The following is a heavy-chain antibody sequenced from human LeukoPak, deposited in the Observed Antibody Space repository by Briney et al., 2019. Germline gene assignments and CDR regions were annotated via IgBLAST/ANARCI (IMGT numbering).Heavy chain of an antibody. CDR3: AKWGDYDILTGYYVSDF. CDR1: GFIFRNYA. CDR2: ITVSGDTT. V-gene: IGHV3-23*01. D-gene: IGHD3-9*01. J-gene: IGHJ4*02. Sequence: GGSLRLSGSASGFIFRNYAMIWVGQAPGKGLEWVSAITVSGDTTYYADSVKGRFTISRDNSKNTLYVEMNTLRAEDTAVYYCAKWGDYDILTGYYVSDFWGQGTLVTVSS.